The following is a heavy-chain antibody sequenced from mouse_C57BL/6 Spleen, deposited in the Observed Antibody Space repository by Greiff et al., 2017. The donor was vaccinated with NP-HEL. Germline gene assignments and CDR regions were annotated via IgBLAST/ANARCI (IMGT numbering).Heavy chain of an antibody. V-gene: IGHV5-4*01. CDR1: GFTFSSYA. CDR2: ISDGGSYT. J-gene: IGHJ3*01. D-gene: IGHD2-4*01. CDR3: ARDGGLRPWFAY. Sequence: EVQGVESGGGLVKPGGSLKLSCAASGFTFSSYAMSWVRQTPEKRLEWVATISDGGSYTYYPDNVKGRFTISRDNAKNNLYLQMSHLKSEDTAMYYCARDGGLRPWFAYWGQGTLVTVSA.